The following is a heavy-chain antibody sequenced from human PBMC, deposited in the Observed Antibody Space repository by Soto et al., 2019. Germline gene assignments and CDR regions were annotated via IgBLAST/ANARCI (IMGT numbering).Heavy chain of an antibody. CDR2: IYYSGST. V-gene: IGHV4-59*01. Sequence: QVQLQESGPGLVKPSETLSLTCTVSGGSISSYYWSWIRQPPGKGLEWIGYIYYSGSTNYNPSLKSRVTISVDTSKNQFSLKLSSVTAADTAVYYCARGLIAAAGLDYWGQGTLVTVSS. J-gene: IGHJ4*02. D-gene: IGHD6-13*01. CDR3: ARGLIAAAGLDY. CDR1: GGSISSYY.